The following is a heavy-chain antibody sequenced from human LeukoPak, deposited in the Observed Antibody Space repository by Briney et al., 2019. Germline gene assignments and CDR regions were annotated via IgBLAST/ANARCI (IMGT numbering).Heavy chain of an antibody. Sequence: SETLSLTCTVSGGSISSYYWSWIRQPPGKGLEWIGYIYYSGSTNYNPSLKSRVTTSVDTSKNQFSLKLSSVTAADTAVYYCARGTAVAGWKADYWGQGTLVTVSS. V-gene: IGHV4-59*01. CDR1: GGSISSYY. D-gene: IGHD6-19*01. CDR2: IYYSGST. J-gene: IGHJ4*02. CDR3: ARGTAVAGWKADY.